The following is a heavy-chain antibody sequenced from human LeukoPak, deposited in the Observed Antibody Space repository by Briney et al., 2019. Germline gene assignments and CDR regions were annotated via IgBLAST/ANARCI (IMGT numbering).Heavy chain of an antibody. CDR3: ARDRVDSSGYYYYYGMDV. CDR2: IYTSGST. Sequence: PSETLSLTCTVSGGSIGTYYWSWIRQPAGKGLEWIGRIYTSGSTNYNPSLKSRVTMSLDTSKNQFSLKLSSVTAADTAVYYCARDRVDSSGYYYYYGMDVWGQGTTVTVSS. D-gene: IGHD3-22*01. J-gene: IGHJ6*02. V-gene: IGHV4-4*07. CDR1: GGSIGTYY.